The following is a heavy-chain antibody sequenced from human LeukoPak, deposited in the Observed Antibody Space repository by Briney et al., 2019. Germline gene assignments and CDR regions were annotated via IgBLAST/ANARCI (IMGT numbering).Heavy chain of an antibody. CDR2: IYHSGGT. D-gene: IGHD2-8*01. J-gene: IGHJ5*02. V-gene: IGHV4-4*02. CDR1: GGSISSSNW. CDR3: ARGYISNYNWFDP. Sequence: PSETLSLTCAVSGGSISSSNWWSWVRQPPGKGLEWIGEIYHSGGTNYNPSLKSRVTISVDTSKNQFSLKLSSVTAADTAVYYCARGYISNYNWFDPWGQGTLVTVSS.